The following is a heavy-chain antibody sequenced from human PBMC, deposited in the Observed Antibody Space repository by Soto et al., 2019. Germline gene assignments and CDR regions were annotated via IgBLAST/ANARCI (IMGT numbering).Heavy chain of an antibody. Sequence: QVQLVESGGGVVKPGRSLRLSCAASELTFSRYGMHWVRQAPGKGLEWVAMISDDGTKKNYADSVKGRFTISRDNSKNTMYLQMNSLSPEDTAVYYCAKDIVVPSALGYYYYGMDFWGQGTTVTVSS. CDR1: ELTFSRYG. V-gene: IGHV3-30*18. D-gene: IGHD2-2*01. CDR3: AKDIVVPSALGYYYYGMDF. J-gene: IGHJ6*02. CDR2: ISDDGTKK.